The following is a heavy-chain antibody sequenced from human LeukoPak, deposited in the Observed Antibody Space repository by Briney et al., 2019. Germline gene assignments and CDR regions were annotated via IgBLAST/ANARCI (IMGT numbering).Heavy chain of an antibody. D-gene: IGHD5-18*01. V-gene: IGHV1-69*06. CDR1: GGTFSSYA. Sequence: GASVKVSCKASGGTFSSYAISWVRQAPGQGLEWMGGIIPIFGTANYAQKFQGRVTITADKSTSTAYMELSSLRSEDAAVYYCARDRIQLWTPHYYYYMDVWGKGTTVTVSS. CDR3: ARDRIQLWTPHYYYYMDV. J-gene: IGHJ6*03. CDR2: IIPIFGTA.